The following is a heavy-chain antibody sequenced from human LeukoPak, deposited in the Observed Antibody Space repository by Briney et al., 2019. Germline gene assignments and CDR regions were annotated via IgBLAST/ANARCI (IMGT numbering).Heavy chain of an antibody. V-gene: IGHV3-23*01. J-gene: IGHJ4*02. CDR3: ARVGYSSSWYVTKYYFDY. CDR2: ISGSGGST. D-gene: IGHD6-13*01. Sequence: PGGSLRLSCAASGFTFSSYAMSWVRQAPGKGLEWVSAISGSGGSTYYADSVRGRFTISRDNSKNTLYLQMNSLRAEDTAVYYCARVGYSSSWYVTKYYFDYWGQGTLVTVSS. CDR1: GFTFSSYA.